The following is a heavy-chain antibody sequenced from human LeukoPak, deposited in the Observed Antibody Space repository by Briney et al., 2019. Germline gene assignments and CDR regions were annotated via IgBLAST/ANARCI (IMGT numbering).Heavy chain of an antibody. V-gene: IGHV3-23*01. CDR2: ISAGGGGHT. D-gene: IGHD4-17*01. Sequence: GGSLRLSCAASGFTFSSYSMTWVRQPPGQGLEWVSGISAGGGGHTYYADSVKGRFTISRDNSKNPLYLQMSSLRAEDTAAYYCAKGRGGQDYGDLIWGRGSLVTVSS. CDR1: GFTFSSYS. CDR3: AKGRGGQDYGDLI. J-gene: IGHJ4*02.